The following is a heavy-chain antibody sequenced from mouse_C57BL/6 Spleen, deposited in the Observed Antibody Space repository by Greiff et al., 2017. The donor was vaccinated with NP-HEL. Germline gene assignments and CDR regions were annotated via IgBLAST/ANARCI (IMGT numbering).Heavy chain of an antibody. CDR1: GFTFSDYY. CDR2: ISNGGGST. J-gene: IGHJ1*03. D-gene: IGHD1-1*01. Sequence: EVKLVESGGGLVQPGGSLKLSCAASGFTFSDYYMYWVRQTPEKRLEWVAYISNGGGSTYYPDTVKGRFTISRDNAKNTLYLQMSRLKSEDTAMYYCARHTPDYYGSSYGYFDVWGTGTTVTVSS. CDR3: ARHTPDYYGSSYGYFDV. V-gene: IGHV5-12*01.